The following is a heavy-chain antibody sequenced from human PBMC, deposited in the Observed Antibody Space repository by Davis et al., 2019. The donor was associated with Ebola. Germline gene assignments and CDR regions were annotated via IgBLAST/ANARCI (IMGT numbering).Heavy chain of an antibody. Sequence: PGGSLRLSRAASGFTFSSYAMSWVRQAPGKGLEWVSSISSSSSYIYYADSVKGRFTISRDNAKNSLYLQMNSLRAEDTAVYYCARPRLHSSGWDRFDYWGQGTLVTVSS. J-gene: IGHJ4*02. V-gene: IGHV3-21*01. CDR2: ISSSSSYI. D-gene: IGHD6-19*01. CDR3: ARPRLHSSGWDRFDY. CDR1: GFTFSSYA.